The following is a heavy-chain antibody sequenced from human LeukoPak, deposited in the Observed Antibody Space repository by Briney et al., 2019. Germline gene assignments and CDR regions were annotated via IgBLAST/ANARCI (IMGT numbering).Heavy chain of an antibody. J-gene: IGHJ6*03. CDR1: GFTFDDYG. CDR2: INWNGGST. V-gene: IGHV3-20*04. D-gene: IGHD3-3*01. CDR3: AREVYYDFWSGYYTYYYYYMDV. Sequence: GGSLRLSCAASGFTFDDYGMSWVRQAPGKGLEWVAGINWNGGSTGYADSVKGRFTISRDNAKNSLYLQMNSLRAEDTALYYCAREVYYDFWSGYYTYYYYYMDVWGKGTTVTVSS.